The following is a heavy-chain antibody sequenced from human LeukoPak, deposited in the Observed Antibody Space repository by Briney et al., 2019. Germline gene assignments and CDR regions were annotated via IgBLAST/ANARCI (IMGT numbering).Heavy chain of an antibody. CDR3: ARDDYRGVTNFDP. CDR1: GGSISSHY. Sequence: SETLSLTCTVSGGSISSHYWSWIRQPPGKGLEWIGYIAYSGSTNYNPSLKSRVTISVDTSKNQFSLRLNSVTTADTAVYYCARDDYRGVTNFDPWGQGTLVTVSS. V-gene: IGHV4-59*11. D-gene: IGHD3-10*01. J-gene: IGHJ5*02. CDR2: IAYSGST.